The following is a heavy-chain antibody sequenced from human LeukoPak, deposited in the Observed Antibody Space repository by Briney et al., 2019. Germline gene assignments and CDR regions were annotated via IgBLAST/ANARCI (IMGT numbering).Heavy chain of an antibody. Sequence: ASVKVSCKASGYTFTCYYLHWVRQAPRQGLEWMGWINPNSGGTNYEQKFQGTVTMTRDTSISTVYMELNRLRSDDTAVYYCAGDWSCGGDCYSTWGQGTLVTVSS. CDR2: INPNSGGT. J-gene: IGHJ4*02. CDR1: GYTFTCYY. D-gene: IGHD2-21*02. V-gene: IGHV1-2*02. CDR3: AGDWSCGGDCYST.